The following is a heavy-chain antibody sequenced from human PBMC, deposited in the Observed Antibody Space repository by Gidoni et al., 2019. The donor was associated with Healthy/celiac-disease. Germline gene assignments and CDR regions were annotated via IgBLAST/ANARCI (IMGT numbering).Heavy chain of an antibody. J-gene: IGHJ4*02. CDR2: SNWNGGST. V-gene: IGHV3-20*01. CDR1: GSTFYDHG. CDR3: ARVATTGWYYFDY. Sequence: EVQLVESGGGVVRPGGPLRLSCAAPGSTFYDHGLSWVRQAPGKGLAWVSVSNWNGGSTGYADSVKGRFTISRDNAKNSLYLQMNSLRAEDTALYHCARVATTGWYYFDYWGQGTLVTVSS. D-gene: IGHD6-19*01.